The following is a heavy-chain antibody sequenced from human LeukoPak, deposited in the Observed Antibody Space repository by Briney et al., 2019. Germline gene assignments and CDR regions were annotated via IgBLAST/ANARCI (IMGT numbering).Heavy chain of an antibody. Sequence: EGSLRLSCAASGFTFSSYAMSWVRQAPGKGLEWVSAISGSGGSTYYADSVKGRFTISRDNSKNTLYLQMNSLRAEDTAVYYCAKDRSRGVITDFDYWGQGTLVTVSS. J-gene: IGHJ4*02. V-gene: IGHV3-23*01. D-gene: IGHD3-10*01. CDR2: ISGSGGST. CDR3: AKDRSRGVITDFDY. CDR1: GFTFSSYA.